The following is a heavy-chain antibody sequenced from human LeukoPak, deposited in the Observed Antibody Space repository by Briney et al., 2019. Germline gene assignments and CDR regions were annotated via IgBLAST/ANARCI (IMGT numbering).Heavy chain of an antibody. J-gene: IGHJ4*02. CDR1: GGSISSSSYY. V-gene: IGHV4-39*01. D-gene: IGHD1-26*01. CDR3: ASIVGATHFDY. CDR2: MYYSGIT. Sequence: SETLSLTCTVSGGSISSSSYYWGWVRQPPGKGLEWIGSMYYSGITYYNSSLRSRVTISVDTPKNQFSLNLSSVTAADTAVYYCASIVGATHFDYWGQGTLVTVSS.